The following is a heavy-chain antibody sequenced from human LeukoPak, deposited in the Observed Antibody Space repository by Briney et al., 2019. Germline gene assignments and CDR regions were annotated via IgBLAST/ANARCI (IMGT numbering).Heavy chain of an antibody. CDR1: GYSISSGYY. J-gene: IGHJ5*02. V-gene: IGHV4-4*07. D-gene: IGHD6-13*01. CDR3: ARDIAAADIYWFDP. Sequence: SETLSLTCTVSGYSISSGYYWGWIRQPAGKGLEWIGRIYTSGSTNYNPSLKSRVTMSVDTSKNQFSLKLSSVTAADTAVYYCARDIAAADIYWFDPWGQGTLVTVSS. CDR2: IYTSGST.